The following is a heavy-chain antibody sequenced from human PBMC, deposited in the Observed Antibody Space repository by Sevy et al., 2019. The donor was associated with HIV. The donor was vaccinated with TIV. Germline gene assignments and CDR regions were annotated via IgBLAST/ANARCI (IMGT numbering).Heavy chain of an antibody. CDR3: ARYAYTYGSIYDY. CDR1: GYTFTTYA. D-gene: IGHD5-18*01. V-gene: IGHV1-3*04. Sequence: ASVKVSCKASGYTFTTYAMHWVRQAPGQRLEWMGWINTGNGDTRYSQMFLDRVTITRDTSASTAYMDLSGLRFEDTAVYYCARYAYTYGSIYDYWGQGTLVTVSS. CDR2: INTGNGDT. J-gene: IGHJ4*02.